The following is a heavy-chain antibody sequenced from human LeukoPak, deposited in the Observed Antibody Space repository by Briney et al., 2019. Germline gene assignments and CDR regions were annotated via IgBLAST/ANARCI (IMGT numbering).Heavy chain of an antibody. Sequence: PGGSLRLSCAASGFTVSSYYMSWVRQAPGKGLEWVSVIYGGGDTNYADSVKGRFTISRDNSKNTLCLQMNSLRAEDTAVYYCARARPWPEHTFDLWGRGTMVTVSS. V-gene: IGHV3-53*01. CDR3: ARARPWPEHTFDL. D-gene: IGHD1/OR15-1a*01. CDR2: IYGGGDT. CDR1: GFTVSSYY. J-gene: IGHJ3*01.